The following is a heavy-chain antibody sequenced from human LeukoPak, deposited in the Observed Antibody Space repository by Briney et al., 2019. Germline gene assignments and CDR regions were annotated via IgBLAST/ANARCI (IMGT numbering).Heavy chain of an antibody. V-gene: IGHV4-4*09. J-gene: IGHJ4*02. CDR2: ITDSGST. D-gene: IGHD4-17*01. CDR1: GGSISSYY. CDR3: ASRMDGDYVYFDY. Sequence: SETLSLTCSVSGGSISSYYWSWIRQPPGKGLEWVGYITDSGSTYYNPSLKSRVTISVDTSKNQISLKLSSVTAADTAVYYCASRMDGDYVYFDYWGQGTLVTVSS.